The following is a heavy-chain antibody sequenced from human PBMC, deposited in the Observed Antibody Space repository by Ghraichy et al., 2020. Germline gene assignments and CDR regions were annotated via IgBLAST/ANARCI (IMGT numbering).Heavy chain of an antibody. CDR3: VRDSRIPLPGNFDS. J-gene: IGHJ4*02. V-gene: IGHV4-4*02. Sequence: SETLSLTCAVSGGSMNSREWCSWIRQSPGKGLEWIGESDQYGSTNYNPSLKSRLTLSVDRSRNEFSLQLTSVTAADTAVYYCVRDSRIPLPGNFDSWGQGTLVSVS. CDR1: GGSMNSREW. D-gene: IGHD6-13*01. CDR2: SDQYGST.